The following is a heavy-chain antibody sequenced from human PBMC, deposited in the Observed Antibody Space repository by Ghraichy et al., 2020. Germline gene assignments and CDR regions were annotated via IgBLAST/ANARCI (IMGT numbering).Heavy chain of an antibody. J-gene: IGHJ4*02. D-gene: IGHD1-26*01. CDR2: INQDVTET. CDR3: AGGAGFLVDY. CDR1: GFSPSNSW. Sequence: LSLTCAASGFSPSNSWMTWFRQAPGKGLEWVANINQDVTETYYVNSVRGRFTISRDNAKDSLYLQMNALRAEDTAVYYCAGGAGFLVDYWGQGTLVTVSS. V-gene: IGHV3-7*01.